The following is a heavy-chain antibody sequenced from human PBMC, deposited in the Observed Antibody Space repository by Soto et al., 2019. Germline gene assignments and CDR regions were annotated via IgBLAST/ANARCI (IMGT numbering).Heavy chain of an antibody. CDR3: ARVGLVAEAGRMDGSFDY. CDR1: GYSISSGYY. V-gene: IGHV4-38-2*01. J-gene: IGHJ4*02. Sequence: PSETLSLTCAVSGYSISSGYYWGWIRQPPGKGLEWIGSIYHSGSTYYNPSLKSRVTISVDTSKNQFSLKLSSVTAADTAVYYCARVGLVAEAGRMDGSFDYWGQGTLVTVSS. CDR2: IYHSGST. D-gene: IGHD6-13*01.